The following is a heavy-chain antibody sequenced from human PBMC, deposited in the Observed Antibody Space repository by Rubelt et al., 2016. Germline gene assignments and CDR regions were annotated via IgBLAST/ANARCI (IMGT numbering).Heavy chain of an antibody. D-gene: IGHD4-17*01. V-gene: IGHV4-31*03. CDR2: IYYSGST. CDR3: ARGDYGDGFDY. Sequence: QVQLQESGPGLVKPSQTLSLTCPVSGGSISSGGYYWSWIRQHPGKGLAWIGYIYYSGSTYYNPSLMSRVTISVDTSKNQFSLKLSSVTAADTAVYYCARGDYGDGFDYWGQGTLVTVSS. CDR1: GGSISSGGYY. J-gene: IGHJ4*02.